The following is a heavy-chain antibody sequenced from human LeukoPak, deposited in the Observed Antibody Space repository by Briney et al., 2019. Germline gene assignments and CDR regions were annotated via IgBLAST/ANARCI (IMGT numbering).Heavy chain of an antibody. CDR2: INPNSGGT. V-gene: IGHV1-2*02. J-gene: IGHJ5*02. CDR1: GYTFTGYY. CDR3: ARDGYSYGHGSVGNWFDP. Sequence: ASVKVSCKASGYTFTGYYMHWVRQAPGQGLEWMGWINPNSGGTNYAQKLQGRVTMTTDTSTSTAYMELRSLRSDDTAVYYCARDGYSYGHGSVGNWFDPWGQGTLVTVSS. D-gene: IGHD5-18*01.